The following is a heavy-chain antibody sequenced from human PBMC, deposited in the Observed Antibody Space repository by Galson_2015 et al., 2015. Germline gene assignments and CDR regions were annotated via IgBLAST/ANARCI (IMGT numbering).Heavy chain of an antibody. Sequence: SLRLSCAASGFTFSSYSMNWVRQAPGKGLEWVSSISSSSSYIYYADSVKGRFTISRDNAKNSLYLQMNSLRAEDTAVYYCARDGDFWSGAGGFDYWGQGTLVTVSS. J-gene: IGHJ4*02. CDR1: GFTFSSYS. D-gene: IGHD3-3*01. CDR3: ARDGDFWSGAGGFDY. V-gene: IGHV3-21*01. CDR2: ISSSSSYI.